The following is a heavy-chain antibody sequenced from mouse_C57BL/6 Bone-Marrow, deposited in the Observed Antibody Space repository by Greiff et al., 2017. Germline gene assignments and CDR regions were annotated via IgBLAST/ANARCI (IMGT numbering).Heavy chain of an antibody. CDR3: ARSLIYDGYAMGY. CDR1: GYTFTSYW. J-gene: IGHJ4*01. CDR2: IDPSDSYT. Sequence: QVQLQQPGAELVRPGTSVKLSCKASGYTFTSYWMHWVKQRPGQGLEWIGVIDPSDSYTNYNQKFKGKATLTVDTSSSTAYMQLSSLTSEDSAVYYCARSLIYDGYAMGYWGQGTSVTVSS. D-gene: IGHD2-3*01. V-gene: IGHV1-59*01.